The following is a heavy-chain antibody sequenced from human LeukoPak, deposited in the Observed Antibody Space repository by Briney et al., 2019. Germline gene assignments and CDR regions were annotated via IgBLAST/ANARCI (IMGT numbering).Heavy chain of an antibody. CDR2: ISGSGGST. D-gene: IGHD6-13*01. Sequence: ESGGSLRLSCAASGFTFSSYAMSWVRQAPGKGLEWVSTISGSGGSTYCADSVKGRFTISRDNSKNTLYLQLNSLRAEDTAVYYCAKDIAAGRYYFDYWGQGTLVTVSP. J-gene: IGHJ4*02. V-gene: IGHV3-23*01. CDR1: GFTFSSYA. CDR3: AKDIAAGRYYFDY.